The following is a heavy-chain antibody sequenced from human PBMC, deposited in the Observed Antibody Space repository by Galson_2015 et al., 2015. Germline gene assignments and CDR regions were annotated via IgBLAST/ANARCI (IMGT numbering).Heavy chain of an antibody. CDR2: ITPMFGTP. V-gene: IGHV1-69*06. CDR3: ARASQDCTRATCPYNY. CDR1: GGSFTSYS. Sequence: SVKVSCKASGGSFTSYSICWVRQAPGQGLEWMGGITPMFGTPNSAQKFQGRVTITADKSTDTAYMEVSRLTSEDTAVYYCARASQDCTRATCPYNYWGQGTLVTVSS. D-gene: IGHD2-8*01. J-gene: IGHJ4*02.